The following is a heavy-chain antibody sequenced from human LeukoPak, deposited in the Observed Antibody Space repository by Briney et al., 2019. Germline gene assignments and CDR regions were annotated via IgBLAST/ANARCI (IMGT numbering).Heavy chain of an antibody. V-gene: IGHV3-23*01. Sequence: GGSLRLSCAASGFTFNRNAISWVHQAPGRGLEWVSTIGGSGDKTFYADSVKGRFTISRDNSKNMVHLQMNSLTGEDTALYYCVRRGDASSGWGDHDFWGQGALVTVSS. J-gene: IGHJ4*02. CDR2: IGGSGDKT. D-gene: IGHD6-19*01. CDR1: GFTFNRNA. CDR3: VRRGDASSGWGDHDF.